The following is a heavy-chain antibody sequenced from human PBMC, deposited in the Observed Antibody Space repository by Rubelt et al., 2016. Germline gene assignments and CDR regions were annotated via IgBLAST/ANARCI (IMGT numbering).Heavy chain of an antibody. V-gene: IGHV2-5*02. J-gene: IGHJ3*02. CDR2: IYWDGDK. CDR3: VHTVGHDSSGWYHDAFDI. D-gene: IGHD6-19*01. CDR1: GFSLTTNGVG. Sequence: QITLKESGPTLVKPTQTLTLTCSFSGFSLTTNGVGVGGLRQPPGKALECVSIIYWDGDKRYSLSLKIRITITHYISNSKVVLTITNMDPVDTATYYGVHTVGHDSSGWYHDAFDIWGQGTMVTVSS.